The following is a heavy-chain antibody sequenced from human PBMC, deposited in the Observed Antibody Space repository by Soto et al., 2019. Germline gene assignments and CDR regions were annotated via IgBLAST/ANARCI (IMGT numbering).Heavy chain of an antibody. CDR1: GFTFSNYG. V-gene: IGHV3-30*03. Sequence: GGSLRLSCAASGFTFSNYGMHWVRQAPGKGLEWVAVISDDGVSKYYADSVQGRFTISRDNSESAVFLQMNSLRPDDTALYFCARAYYFGSGTSYTLYYWGQGTQVTVS. D-gene: IGHD3-10*01. CDR2: ISDDGVSK. CDR3: ARAYYFGSGTSYTLYY. J-gene: IGHJ4*02.